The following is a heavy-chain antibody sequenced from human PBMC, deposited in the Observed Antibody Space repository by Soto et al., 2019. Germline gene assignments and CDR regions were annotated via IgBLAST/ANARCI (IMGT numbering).Heavy chain of an antibody. J-gene: IGHJ3*02. Sequence: SETLSLTCTVSGGSISSSSYYWGWIRQPPGKGLEWIGSIYYSGSTYYNPSLKSRVTISVDTSKNQFSLKLSSVTAADTAVYYCAITMARSAFDIWGQGTMVTVSS. CDR1: GGSISSSSYY. D-gene: IGHD3-10*01. CDR3: AITMARSAFDI. V-gene: IGHV4-39*01. CDR2: IYYSGST.